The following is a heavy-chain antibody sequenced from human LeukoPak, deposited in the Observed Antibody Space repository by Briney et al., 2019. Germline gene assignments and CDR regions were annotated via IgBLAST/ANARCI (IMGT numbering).Heavy chain of an antibody. D-gene: IGHD6-6*01. CDR2: MNPNSGNT. CDR3: ARGREQLVPGYMDV. CDR1: GYTFTSYD. V-gene: IGHV1-8*01. J-gene: IGHJ6*03. Sequence: ASVKVSCKASGYTFTSYDINWVRQATGQGLKWMGWMNPNSGNTGYAQKFQGRVTMTRNTSISTAYMELGSLRSEDTAVYYRARGREQLVPGYMDVWGKGTTVTVSS.